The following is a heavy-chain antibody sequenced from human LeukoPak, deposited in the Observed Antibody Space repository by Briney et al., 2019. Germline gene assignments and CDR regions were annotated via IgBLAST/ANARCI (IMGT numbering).Heavy chain of an antibody. V-gene: IGHV3-20*04. CDR3: ARDQIAYCGGDCYSGLDY. CDR1: GFTFSSYA. Sequence: GGSLRLSCAASGFTFSSYAMRWVRQAPGKGLEWVSGINWNGGSTGYADSVKGRFTISRDNAKNSLYLQMNSLRAEDTAVYYCARDQIAYCGGDCYSGLDYWGQGTLVTVSS. D-gene: IGHD2-21*02. CDR2: INWNGGST. J-gene: IGHJ4*02.